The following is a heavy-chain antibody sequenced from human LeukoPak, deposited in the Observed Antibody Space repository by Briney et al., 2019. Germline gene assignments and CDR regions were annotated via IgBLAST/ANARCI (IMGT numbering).Heavy chain of an antibody. CDR1: GYTFTCYY. D-gene: IGHD3-9*01. CDR3: ASGGVRYFDWLLSQRGYYYYMDV. V-gene: IGHV1-2*02. CDR2: ININSGGT. Sequence: GASVKVSRNASGYTFTCYYNYWVRHPHAPGLELMGLININSGGTTNDNQSHGRVTMTRDTSISTAYMELSSLRSEDTAVYYCASGGVRYFDWLLSQRGYYYYMDVWGKGTTVTVSS. J-gene: IGHJ6*03.